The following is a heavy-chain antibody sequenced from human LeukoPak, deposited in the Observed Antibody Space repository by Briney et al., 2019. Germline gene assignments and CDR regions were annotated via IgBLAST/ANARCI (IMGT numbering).Heavy chain of an antibody. Sequence: SETLSLTCTVSGGSISSYYWSWIRQPAGKGLEWIGRIYTSGSTNYNPSLKSRVTISVDTSKNQFSLKLSSVTAADTAVYYCARHTELRFLEWLFNDAFDIWGQGTMVTVSS. J-gene: IGHJ3*02. CDR1: GGSISSYY. D-gene: IGHD3-3*01. V-gene: IGHV4-4*07. CDR3: ARHTELRFLEWLFNDAFDI. CDR2: IYTSGST.